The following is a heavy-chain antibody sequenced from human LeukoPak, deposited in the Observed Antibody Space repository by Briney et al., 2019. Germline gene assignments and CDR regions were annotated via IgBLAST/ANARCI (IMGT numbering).Heavy chain of an antibody. CDR1: GYTFISYG. CDR3: ARDGRSSGWLANFDY. CDR2: ISAYNGNT. J-gene: IGHJ4*02. D-gene: IGHD6-19*01. Sequence: ASVKVSCKASGYTFISYGISWVRQAPGQGLEWMGWISAYNGNTNYAQKLQGRVTMTTDTSTSTAYMELRSLRSDDTAVYYCARDGRSSGWLANFDYWGQGTLVTVSS. V-gene: IGHV1-18*01.